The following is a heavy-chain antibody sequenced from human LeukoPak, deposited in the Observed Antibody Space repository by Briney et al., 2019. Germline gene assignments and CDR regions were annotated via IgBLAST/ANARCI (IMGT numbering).Heavy chain of an antibody. CDR3: ARVRRGDFDL. Sequence: ASVNVSCKASGYTFASYYMHWVRQAPGQGLEWMGIINPSGGSTSHAQKFQGRVTMTRDTSTSTVYMELSSLRSEDTAVYYCARVRRGDFDLWGRGTLVTVSS. J-gene: IGHJ2*01. V-gene: IGHV1-46*01. CDR2: INPSGGST. CDR1: GYTFASYY. D-gene: IGHD3-10*01.